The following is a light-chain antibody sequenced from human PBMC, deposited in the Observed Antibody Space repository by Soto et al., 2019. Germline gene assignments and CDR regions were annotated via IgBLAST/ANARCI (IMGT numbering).Light chain of an antibody. J-gene: IGKJ5*01. CDR2: TAS. V-gene: IGKV3-20*01. CDR1: QSVSSNY. Sequence: EIGLTQSAGTLSLSAGERASLSCGASQSVSSNYLAWFQQKHGQAPRLLISTASSRATGIPDRFSGSGYGTDFNLTITRLETEDFAVYYCLQYGSSPHTFGQGTRLEIK. CDR3: LQYGSSPHT.